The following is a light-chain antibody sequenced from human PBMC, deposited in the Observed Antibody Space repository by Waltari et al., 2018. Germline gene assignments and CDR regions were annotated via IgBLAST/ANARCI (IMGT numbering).Light chain of an antibody. CDR3: QKYNSFKAWT. J-gene: IGKJ1*01. CDR2: AAS. CDR1: QGISNY. V-gene: IGKV1-27*01. Sequence: DIQMTQSPSSLSASVGDRVTIPCRASQGISNYLAWYQQKPGKVPKLLIYAASTLQSGVPSRFSGSGSGTDFTLTISSLQPEDVATYYCQKYNSFKAWTFGQGTKVEIK.